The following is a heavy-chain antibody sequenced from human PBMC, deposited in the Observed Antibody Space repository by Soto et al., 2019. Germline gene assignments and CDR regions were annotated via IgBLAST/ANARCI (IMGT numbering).Heavy chain of an antibody. Sequence: QVQLQESGPGLVKPSETLSLTCTVSGGSISSYYWSWIRQPPGKGLEWIGYIYYSGSTNYNPSLKRRVTIPVDTSKNQFSLKLSSVTAADTAVYYCARYNWGAMGAFDIWGQGTMVTVSS. CDR3: ARYNWGAMGAFDI. CDR1: GGSISSYY. D-gene: IGHD1-1*01. J-gene: IGHJ3*02. V-gene: IGHV4-59*01. CDR2: IYYSGST.